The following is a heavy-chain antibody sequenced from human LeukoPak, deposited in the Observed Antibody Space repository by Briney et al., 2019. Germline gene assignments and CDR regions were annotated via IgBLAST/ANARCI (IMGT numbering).Heavy chain of an antibody. CDR1: GGSFSGYY. D-gene: IGHD5-18*01. CDR3: AKGAGGFSYYNWFDP. J-gene: IGHJ5*02. V-gene: IGHV4-34*01. Sequence: SETLSLTCAVYGGSFSGYYWGWIRQPPGKGLEWTGSIYYSGTTHYSPSLESRVTISVDTSKNQFSLKVASVTAADTAIYYCAKGAGGFSYYNWFDPWGQGTLVTVSS. CDR2: IYYSGTT.